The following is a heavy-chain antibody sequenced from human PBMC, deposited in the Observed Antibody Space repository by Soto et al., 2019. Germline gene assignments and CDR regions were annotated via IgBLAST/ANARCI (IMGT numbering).Heavy chain of an antibody. V-gene: IGHV1-2*02. CDR2: INPNRGGT. CDR3: ATSTISMIPDGDAFDI. D-gene: IGHD3-22*01. CDR1: GYTFSGHY. Sequence: ASVKVSCKASGYTFSGHYLLWVRQAPGQGLEWMGWINPNRGGTNYAQKFQGRATMTRDTSISTAYMELSRLTSDDTAVYYCATSTISMIPDGDAFDIWGQGTLVTVSS. J-gene: IGHJ3*02.